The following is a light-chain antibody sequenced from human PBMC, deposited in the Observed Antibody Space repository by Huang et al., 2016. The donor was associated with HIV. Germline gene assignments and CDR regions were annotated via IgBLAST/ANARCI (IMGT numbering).Light chain of an antibody. V-gene: IGKV3-15*01. Sequence: MTQSPLTLYASPGERVTLSCGASRSVGTHLAWLQQRPGQAPRALIYGASNRVPGVSGRFVGGGSGTRFTLTITSLQSEDFAVYYCQQYDSRPRTFGQGT. CDR2: GAS. CDR1: RSVGTH. CDR3: QQYDSRPRT. J-gene: IGKJ2*01.